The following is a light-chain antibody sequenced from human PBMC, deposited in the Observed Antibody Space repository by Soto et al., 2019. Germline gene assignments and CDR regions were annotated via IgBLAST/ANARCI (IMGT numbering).Light chain of an antibody. CDR3: QHRSNWPSVT. V-gene: IGKV3-11*01. CDR1: QSLSSS. J-gene: IGKJ4*01. CDR2: DAS. Sequence: EIVLTQSPTTLSLSPGDRATLSCRAGQSLSSSLAWYRHQPGQAPRLLIYDASSRATGIPGRFSGSGSGTHFTLTISSLQPEDFGVYYCQHRSNWPSVTFGGGTKVEIK.